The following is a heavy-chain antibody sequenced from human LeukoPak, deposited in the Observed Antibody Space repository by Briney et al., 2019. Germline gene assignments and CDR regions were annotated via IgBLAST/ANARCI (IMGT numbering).Heavy chain of an antibody. D-gene: IGHD5-18*01. CDR3: ARGGYSYGYSYPYYYYGMDV. Sequence: SETLSLTCAVYGGSFSGYYWSWIRQPPGKGLEWIGEINHSGSTNYNPSLKSRVTISVDTSKNQFSLKLSSVTAADTAVYYCARGGYSYGYSYPYYYYGMDVWGQGTTATVSS. V-gene: IGHV4-34*01. J-gene: IGHJ6*02. CDR2: INHSGST. CDR1: GGSFSGYY.